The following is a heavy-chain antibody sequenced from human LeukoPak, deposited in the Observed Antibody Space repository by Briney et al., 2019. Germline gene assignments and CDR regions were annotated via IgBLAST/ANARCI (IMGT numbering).Heavy chain of an antibody. CDR3: AKDVMYYDFWSGYRPSFIDY. CDR1: GFTFSSYA. D-gene: IGHD3-3*01. Sequence: GGSLRLSCAASGFTFSSYAMSWVRQAPGKGLEWVSAIIGSGGSTYYADSVKGRFTISRDNSKNTLYLQMNSLRAEDTAVYYCAKDVMYYDFWSGYRPSFIDYWGQGTLVTVSS. CDR2: IIGSGGST. J-gene: IGHJ4*02. V-gene: IGHV3-23*01.